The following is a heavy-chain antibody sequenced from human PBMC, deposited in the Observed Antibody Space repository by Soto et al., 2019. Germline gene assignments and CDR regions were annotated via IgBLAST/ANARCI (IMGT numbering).Heavy chain of an antibody. D-gene: IGHD3-10*01. J-gene: IGHJ4*02. CDR3: ARGSFLWFGELFNY. CDR1: GYTFASYA. V-gene: IGHV1-3*01. Sequence: GASVKVSCKASGYTFASYAMHWGRQAPGQRLEWMGWINAGNGNTKYSQKFQGRVTITRDTSASTAYMELSSLRSEDTAVYYCARGSFLWFGELFNYWGQGTLVTVSS. CDR2: INAGNGNT.